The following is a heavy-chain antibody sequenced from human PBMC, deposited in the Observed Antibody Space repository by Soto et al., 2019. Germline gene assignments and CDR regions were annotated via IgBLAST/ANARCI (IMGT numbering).Heavy chain of an antibody. Sequence: SETLSLTCAVYGGSFSGYYWSWIRQPPGKGLEWIGEINHSGSTNYNPSLKSRVTISVDTSKNQFSLKLSSVTAADTAVYYCARLPYYDFWSGYYRSFDYWGQGSLVTVSS. J-gene: IGHJ4*02. CDR2: INHSGST. CDR3: ARLPYYDFWSGYYRSFDY. CDR1: GGSFSGYY. D-gene: IGHD3-3*01. V-gene: IGHV4-34*01.